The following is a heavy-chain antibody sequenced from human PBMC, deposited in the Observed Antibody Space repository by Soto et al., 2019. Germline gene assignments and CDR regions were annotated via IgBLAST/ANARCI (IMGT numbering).Heavy chain of an antibody. CDR1: GFTFSDYY. CDR3: ARAIARAMDV. Sequence: GGSLRLSCAASGFTFSDYYMSWIRQAPGKGLEWVANIKQDGSEKYYVDSVKGRFTISRDNAKNSLYLQMNSLRAEDTAVYYCARAIARAMDVWGKGTTVTVSS. D-gene: IGHD2-15*01. CDR2: IKQDGSEK. V-gene: IGHV3-7*04. J-gene: IGHJ6*04.